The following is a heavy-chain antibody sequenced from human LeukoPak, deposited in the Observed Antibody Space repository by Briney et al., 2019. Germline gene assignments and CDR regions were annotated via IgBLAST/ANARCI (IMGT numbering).Heavy chain of an antibody. D-gene: IGHD3-3*01. CDR3: ARGPYYDFWSGYLGSDNWFNP. J-gene: IGHJ5*02. Sequence: ASVKVSCKASGYTFTGYSMHWVRQAPGQGLEWMGWINPNSGGTNYAQKFQGRVTMTRDTSISTAYMELSRLRSDDTAVYYCARGPYYDFWSGYLGSDNWFNPWGQGTLVTVSS. V-gene: IGHV1-2*02. CDR1: GYTFTGYS. CDR2: INPNSGGT.